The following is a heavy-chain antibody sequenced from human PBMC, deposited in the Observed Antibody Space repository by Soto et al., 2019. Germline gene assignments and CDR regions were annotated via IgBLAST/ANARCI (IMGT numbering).Heavy chain of an antibody. J-gene: IGHJ4*02. CDR2: ISSSSSYI. D-gene: IGHD4-17*01. V-gene: IGHV3-21*01. CDR1: GFTFSSYS. Sequence: EVQLVESGGGLVKPGGSLRLSCAASGFTFSSYSMNWVRQAPGKGLEWVSSISSSSSYIYYADSVKGRFTISRDNAKNSLYLQMNCLRAEDTAVYYCARERYGDHVRDYWGQGTLVTVSS. CDR3: ARERYGDHVRDY.